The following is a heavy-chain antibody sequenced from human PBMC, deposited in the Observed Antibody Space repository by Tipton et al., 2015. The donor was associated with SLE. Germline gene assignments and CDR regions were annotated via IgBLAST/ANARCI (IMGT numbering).Heavy chain of an antibody. V-gene: IGHV4-39*07. CDR2: IYYSGSV. D-gene: IGHD4-17*01. Sequence: TLSLTCTVSGGSVSSRTYYWGWIRQPPGKGLEWIGSIYYSGSVYSHPSLKSRVTISVNTYTNQFSLKLSSVTVADTAVDYCAKDYNHDNADYNWGQGTLVIVSS. CDR1: GGSVSSRTYY. CDR3: AKDYNHDNADYN. J-gene: IGHJ4*02.